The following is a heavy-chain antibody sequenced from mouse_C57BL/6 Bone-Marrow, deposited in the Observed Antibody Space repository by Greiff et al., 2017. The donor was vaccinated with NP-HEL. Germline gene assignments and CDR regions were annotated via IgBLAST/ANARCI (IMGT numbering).Heavy chain of an antibody. J-gene: IGHJ2*01. CDR3: ARLSYYYGSSYFDY. CDR2: INPSTGGT. Sequence: VQLKESGPELVKPGASVKISCKASGYSFTGYYMNWVKQSPEKSLEWIGEINPSTGGTTYNQKFKAKATLTVDKSSSTAYMQLKSLTSEDSAVYYCARLSYYYGSSYFDYWGQGTTLTVSS. CDR1: GYSFTGYY. D-gene: IGHD1-1*01. V-gene: IGHV1-42*01.